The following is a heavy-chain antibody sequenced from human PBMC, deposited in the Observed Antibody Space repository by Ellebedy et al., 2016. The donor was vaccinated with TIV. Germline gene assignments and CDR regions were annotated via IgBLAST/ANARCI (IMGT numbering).Heavy chain of an antibody. D-gene: IGHD6-6*01. Sequence: SETLSLTXAVYGGSFSNYYWTWIRQPPGKGLEWIGEINHSGNTNYSPSLKSRLTISVDTSNNQFSLKLTSVTAADTAVYYCARGLGTLSSSYNYYYYYMDVWGKGTTVTVSS. CDR1: GGSFSNYY. CDR2: INHSGNT. CDR3: ARGLGTLSSSYNYYYYYMDV. J-gene: IGHJ6*03. V-gene: IGHV4-34*01.